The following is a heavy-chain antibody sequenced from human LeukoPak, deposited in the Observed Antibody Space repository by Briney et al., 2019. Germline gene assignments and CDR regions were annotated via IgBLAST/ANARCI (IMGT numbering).Heavy chain of an antibody. CDR2: ISAYNGNT. J-gene: IGHJ4*02. CDR1: GYTFSSYG. D-gene: IGHD3-10*01. Sequence: ASVKVSCKASGYTFSSYGISWVRQAPGQGLEWLGYISAYNGNTNYRQKLQGRVTMSTDTSTSTAYMDLRSLTSDDTAIYSCAKDSPDGSGPYDNGSPDYWGQGTLVTVSS. V-gene: IGHV1-18*01. CDR3: AKDSPDGSGPYDNGSPDY.